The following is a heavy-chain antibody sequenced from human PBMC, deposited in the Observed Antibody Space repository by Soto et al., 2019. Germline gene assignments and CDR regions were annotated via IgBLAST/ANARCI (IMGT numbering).Heavy chain of an antibody. D-gene: IGHD3-3*01. CDR2: IKSKTGGGTT. CDR3: TTEPVILRFLEWDHNGMDV. V-gene: IGHV3-15*07. Sequence: EVQLVESGGGLVKPGGSLTLSCAASGFTLNNAWMNWVRQAPGEGLEWVGRIKSKTGGGTTDYAAPVRGRFTISRDDSKNTLYLQMNSLKTEDTGVYYCTTEPVILRFLEWDHNGMDVWGQGTTVTVSS. CDR1: GFTLNNAW. J-gene: IGHJ6*02.